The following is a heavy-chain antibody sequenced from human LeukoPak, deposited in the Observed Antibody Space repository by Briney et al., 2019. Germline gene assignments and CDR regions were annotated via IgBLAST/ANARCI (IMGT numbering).Heavy chain of an antibody. V-gene: IGHV2-70*11. CDR2: IDWDDDK. D-gene: IGHD3-9*01. Sequence: SGPALVKPTQTLTLTCTFSGFSLSTSGMCVSWIRQPPGKALEWLARIDWDDDKYYSTSLKTRLTISKDTSKNQVVLTMTNMDPVDTAMYYCARITGYRYYYYGMDVWGQGTTVTVSS. CDR3: ARITGYRYYYYGMDV. J-gene: IGHJ6*02. CDR1: GFSLSTSGMC.